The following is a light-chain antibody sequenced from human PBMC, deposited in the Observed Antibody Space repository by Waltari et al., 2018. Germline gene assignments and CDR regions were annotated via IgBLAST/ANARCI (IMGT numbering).Light chain of an antibody. V-gene: IGKV1-5*03. CDR2: RAS. Sequence: DIQMTQSPSALSASVGDRVNITCRASQSTTTWLAWYQQKPGKAPNLLIYRASTLKSGVPSRFSASGSGTEFTLTISGLQPDDFATYYCQQSYRYPATFGQGTKLEI. CDR1: QSTTTW. CDR3: QQSYRYPAT. J-gene: IGKJ2*01.